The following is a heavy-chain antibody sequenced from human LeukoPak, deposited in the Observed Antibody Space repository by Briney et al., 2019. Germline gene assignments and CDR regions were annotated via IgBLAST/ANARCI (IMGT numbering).Heavy chain of an antibody. CDR1: GDSINTYY. V-gene: IGHV4-59*08. J-gene: IGHJ3*01. CDR2: LYYSGSN. D-gene: IGHD1-26*01. CDR3: ARSGSRPSGGAFDL. Sequence: SETLSLTCTASGDSINTYYWSWIRQPPGKGLQWIAYLYYSGSNNFNPSLQSRVTISVDTSKNQFSLHLSSVTAADTAVYYCARSGSRPSGGAFDLWGQGTMVTVSS.